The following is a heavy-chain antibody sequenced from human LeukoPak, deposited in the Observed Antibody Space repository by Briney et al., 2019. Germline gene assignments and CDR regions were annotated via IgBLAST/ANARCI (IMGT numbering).Heavy chain of an antibody. CDR2: INPNSGGT. CDR1: GYTFTGYY. J-gene: IGHJ4*02. V-gene: IGHV1-2*02. Sequence: ASVKVSCKASGYTFTGYYMHWVRQAPGQGLEWMGWINPNSGGTNYAQKFQGRVTMTRDTSISTAHMELSRLRSDDTAVYYCARDSIPYCSSTSCYVVDYWGQGTLVTVSS. D-gene: IGHD2-2*01. CDR3: ARDSIPYCSSTSCYVVDY.